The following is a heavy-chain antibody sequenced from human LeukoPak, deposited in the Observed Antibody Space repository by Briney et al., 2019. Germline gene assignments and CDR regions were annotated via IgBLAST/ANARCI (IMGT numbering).Heavy chain of an antibody. Sequence: SQTLSLTCTVSGGSISSASYYWSWIRQHPGKGLEWIGHIYYSGSTYYNPSLKSRVTISVDTSKNQFSLKLSSVTAADTAVYYCARVVAAAGFTFDYWGQGTLVTVSS. J-gene: IGHJ4*02. CDR1: GGSISSASYY. V-gene: IGHV4-31*03. D-gene: IGHD6-13*01. CDR2: IYYSGST. CDR3: ARVVAAAGFTFDY.